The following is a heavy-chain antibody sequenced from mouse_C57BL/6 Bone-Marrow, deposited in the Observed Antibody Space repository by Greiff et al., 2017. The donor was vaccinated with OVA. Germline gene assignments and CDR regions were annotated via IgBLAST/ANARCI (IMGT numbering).Heavy chain of an antibody. CDR1: GFNIKDDY. CDR3: TTHPLVDY. D-gene: IGHD6-1*01. J-gene: IGHJ2*01. CDR2: IDPENGDT. V-gene: IGHV14-4*01. Sequence: VQLQQSGAELVRPGASVKLSCTASGFNIKDDYMHWVKQRPEQGLEWIGWIDPENGDTEYASKFQGKATITADTSSNTAYLQLSSLTSEDTAVYYCTTHPLVDYWGQGTTLTVSS.